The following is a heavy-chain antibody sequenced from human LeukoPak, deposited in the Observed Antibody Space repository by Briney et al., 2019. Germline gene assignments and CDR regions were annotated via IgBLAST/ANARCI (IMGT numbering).Heavy chain of an antibody. Sequence: SETLSLTCTVSGGSISSYYWSWIRQPPGKGLEWIGFIYYSGSANYNPSLKSRVTMSVDMSKNQFSLKLSSVTAADTAFYYCARDRDSSGWFDYWGQGALVTVSS. CDR1: GGSISSYY. CDR3: ARDRDSSGWFDY. J-gene: IGHJ4*02. CDR2: IYYSGSA. D-gene: IGHD6-19*01. V-gene: IGHV4-59*01.